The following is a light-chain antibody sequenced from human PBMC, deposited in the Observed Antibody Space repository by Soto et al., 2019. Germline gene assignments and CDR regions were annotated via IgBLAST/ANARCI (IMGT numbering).Light chain of an antibody. J-gene: IGKJ1*01. CDR2: GAS. V-gene: IGKV3-20*01. CDR1: QSVNNNY. CDR3: QKYAGSPRT. Sequence: EVVLTHSPCTLSLSPGERATLSCMASQSVNNNYLASYQRQPGQAPRLLIYGASSRATGIPDRFSGSGSGTDFTLTISRLEPEDFAVYYCQKYAGSPRTFGQGTKVDIK.